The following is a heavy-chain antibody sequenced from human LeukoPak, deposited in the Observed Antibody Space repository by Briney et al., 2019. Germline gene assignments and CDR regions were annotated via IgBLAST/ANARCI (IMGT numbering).Heavy chain of an antibody. CDR3: ARDLQMEYSSSSVPY. D-gene: IGHD6-6*01. Sequence: LGASVKVSCKASGGTFSSYAISWVRQAPGQGLEWMGGIIPIFGTANYAQKFQGRVTITADESTSTAYMELSSLRSEDTAVYYCARDLQMEYSSSSVPYWGQGTLVTVSS. V-gene: IGHV1-69*13. CDR2: IIPIFGTA. J-gene: IGHJ4*02. CDR1: GGTFSSYA.